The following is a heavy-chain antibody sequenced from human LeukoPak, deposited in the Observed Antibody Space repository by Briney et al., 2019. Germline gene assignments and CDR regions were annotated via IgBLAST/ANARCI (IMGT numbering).Heavy chain of an antibody. Sequence: SETLSLTCTVSGGSISSYYWNWIRQSPGKGLEWIGNIHYSGSSVYNPSLQSRVTITIDTSRRQFFLKLNSVTAADTAVYFCALAPNSNWFDFWGPGTLVTVSS. CDR2: IHYSGSS. D-gene: IGHD2-8*01. CDR1: GGSISSYY. CDR3: ALAPNSNWFDF. J-gene: IGHJ5*01. V-gene: IGHV4-59*03.